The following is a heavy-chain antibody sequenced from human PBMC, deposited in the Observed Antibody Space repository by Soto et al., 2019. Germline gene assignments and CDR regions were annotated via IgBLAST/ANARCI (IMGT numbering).Heavy chain of an antibody. D-gene: IGHD3-10*01. CDR1: GDSITSGPYY. CDR2: IDAGGGA. Sequence: PSETLSLTCTVSGDSITSGPYYWSWVGQYPGKGLELLGFIDAGGGAHHNPSLKLRLTISIDTSKNQFSLRLTSVTAADTAVYYCARPQVAGFGADTGYFDYWRPGTQVTISS. CDR3: ARPQVAGFGADTGYFDY. V-gene: IGHV4-31*03. J-gene: IGHJ4*02.